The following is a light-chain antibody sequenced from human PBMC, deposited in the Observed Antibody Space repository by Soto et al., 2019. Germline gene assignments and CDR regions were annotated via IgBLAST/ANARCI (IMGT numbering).Light chain of an antibody. CDR3: MQALQSPVT. CDR2: LGS. V-gene: IGKV2-28*01. CDR1: QSLLHSNGYNC. J-gene: IGKJ4*01. Sequence: DIVMTQSPLSLPVTPGEPASISCRSSQSLLHSNGYNCLDWYRQKPGQSPQLLIHLGSSRASGVPDTVSGSRSGTDFTLEISRLYAEDVVVYYCMQALQSPVTVGGATKVEIK.